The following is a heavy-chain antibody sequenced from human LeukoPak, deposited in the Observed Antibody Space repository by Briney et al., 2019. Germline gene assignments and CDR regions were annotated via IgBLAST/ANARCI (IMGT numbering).Heavy chain of an antibody. CDR2: ISSSAFGT. Sequence: PGGSLRLSCAASGFRVSNYAMSWVRQAPGKGLEWVSTISSSAFGTYYADSVRGRFTISRDNSKNTLYLQMNSLRAEDTAVYYCSKGDHQAGSYSSWDSWGQGTLVTVSS. J-gene: IGHJ4*02. V-gene: IGHV3-23*01. D-gene: IGHD1-26*01. CDR1: GFRVSNYA. CDR3: SKGDHQAGSYSSWDS.